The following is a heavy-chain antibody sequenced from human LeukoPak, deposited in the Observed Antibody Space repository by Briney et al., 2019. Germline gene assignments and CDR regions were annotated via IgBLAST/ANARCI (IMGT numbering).Heavy chain of an antibody. CDR1: GGSISSYY. CDR2: INHSGST. V-gene: IGHV4-34*01. J-gene: IGHJ5*02. D-gene: IGHD3-9*01. CDR3: ARVHDILTGLNWFDP. Sequence: SETLSLTCTVSGGSISSYYWSWIRQPPGKGLEWIGEINHSGSTNYNPSLKSRVTISVETSMNQFSLKLSSVTAADTAVYYCARVHDILTGLNWFDPWGQGTLVTVSS.